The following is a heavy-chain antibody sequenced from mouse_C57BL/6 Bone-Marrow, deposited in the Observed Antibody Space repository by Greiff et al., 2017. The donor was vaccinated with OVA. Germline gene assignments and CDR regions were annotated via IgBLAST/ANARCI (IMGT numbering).Heavy chain of an antibody. CDR2: ISSGSSTI. CDR1: GFTFSDSG. J-gene: IGHJ3*01. CDR3: ANGSSFFAY. Sequence: EVKLVESGGGLVKPGGSLKLSCAASGFTFSDSGMHWVRQAPEKGLEWVAYISSGSSTIYYADTVKGRFTISRDNAKNTLCLQMTSLRSEDTAMYYCANGSSFFAYWGQGTLVTVSA. V-gene: IGHV5-17*01. D-gene: IGHD1-1*01.